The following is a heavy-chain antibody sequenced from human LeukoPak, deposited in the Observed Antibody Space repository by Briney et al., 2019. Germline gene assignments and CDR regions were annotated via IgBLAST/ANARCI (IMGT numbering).Heavy chain of an antibody. V-gene: IGHV3-48*03. CDR1: GFTFSNYE. J-gene: IGHJ4*02. CDR3: AQIYTYGSSQFDY. D-gene: IGHD5-18*01. Sequence: GGSLRLSCAASGFTFSNYEMNWVRQAPGKGLEGGSYISSSGSTIYYADSVKGRFTISRDNAKNSLYLQMNSLRAEDTAVYYCAQIYTYGSSQFDYWGQGTLVTVSS. CDR2: ISSSGSTI.